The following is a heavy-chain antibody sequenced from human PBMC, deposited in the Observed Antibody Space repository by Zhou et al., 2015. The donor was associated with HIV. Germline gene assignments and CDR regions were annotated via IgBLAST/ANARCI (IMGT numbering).Heavy chain of an antibody. Sequence: QVQLVQSGAEVKKPGSSVKVSCKASGGTFSSYAISWVRQAPGQGLEWMGGIIPIFGTANYAQKFQGRVTITADESTSTAYMELSSLRSEDTAVYYCARVGAGHGYWELAGGFDYWGQGTLVTVSS. V-gene: IGHV1-69*01. CDR2: IIPIFGTA. CDR3: ARVGAGHGYWELAGGFDY. CDR1: GGTFSSYA. D-gene: IGHD1-26*01. J-gene: IGHJ4*02.